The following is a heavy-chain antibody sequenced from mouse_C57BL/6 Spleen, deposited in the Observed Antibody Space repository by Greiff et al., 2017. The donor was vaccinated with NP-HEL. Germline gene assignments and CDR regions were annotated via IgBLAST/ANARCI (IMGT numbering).Heavy chain of an antibody. CDR3: AREEALRRVNFDV. V-gene: IGHV1-36*01. CDR1: GFTFTDYY. D-gene: IGHD1-2*01. J-gene: IGHJ1*03. Sequence: EVQGVESGPVLVKPGPSVKISCKASGFTFTDYYMHWVKQSHGKSLEWIGLVYPYNGGTSYNQKFKGKATLTVDTSSSTAYMELNSLTSEDSAVYYCAREEALRRVNFDVWGTGTTVTVSS. CDR2: VYPYNGGT.